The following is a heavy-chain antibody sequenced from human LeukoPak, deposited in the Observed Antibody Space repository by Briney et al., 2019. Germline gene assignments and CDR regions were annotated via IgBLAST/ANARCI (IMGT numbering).Heavy chain of an antibody. CDR1: GFTFSAYN. CDR2: ISGSSSAI. J-gene: IGHJ5*02. Sequence: QPGGSLRLSCAASGFTFSAYNMIWVRQAPGKGLEWLSYISGSSSAIYYADSVQGRFTISRDNAKNSLSLQMSSLRVEDTAVYYCVRDRTLGVRDGFILAWGQGTLVTVSS. D-gene: IGHD5-24*01. CDR3: VRDRTLGVRDGFILA. V-gene: IGHV3-48*01.